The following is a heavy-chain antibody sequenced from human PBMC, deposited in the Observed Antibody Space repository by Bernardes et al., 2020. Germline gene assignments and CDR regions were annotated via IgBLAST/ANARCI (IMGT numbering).Heavy chain of an antibody. CDR2: ISSSSTYI. CDR3: ARALASYSSGWYGENWYFDL. Sequence: GGSLRLSCTASGFTFSSYSMNWVRQAPGKGLEWVSSISSSSTYIYYADSVKGRFTISRDNAKNSLYLQMNSLRAEDTAAYYCARALASYSSGWYGENWYFDLWGRGTLVTVSS. CDR1: GFTFSSYS. J-gene: IGHJ2*01. V-gene: IGHV3-21*01. D-gene: IGHD6-19*01.